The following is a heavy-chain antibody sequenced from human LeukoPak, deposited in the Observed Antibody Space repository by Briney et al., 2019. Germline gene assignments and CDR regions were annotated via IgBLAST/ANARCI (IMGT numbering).Heavy chain of an antibody. CDR3: AKDVQSWPTYFDY. V-gene: IGHV3-23*01. Sequence: GASLRLSCAATGFTFSNHAISWVRQAPGKRLECVSAISGSGGTTYYADSVKGRFTVSRDNSKNTLYLQMNSLGAEDTAVYYCAKDVQSWPTYFDYWGQGTLVTVSS. CDR1: GFTFSNHA. D-gene: IGHD1-1*01. CDR2: ISGSGGTT. J-gene: IGHJ4*02.